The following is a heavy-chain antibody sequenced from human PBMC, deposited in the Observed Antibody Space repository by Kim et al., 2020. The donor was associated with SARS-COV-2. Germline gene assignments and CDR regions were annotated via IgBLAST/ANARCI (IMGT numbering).Heavy chain of an antibody. CDR1: GFTFSSYW. J-gene: IGHJ4*02. CDR3: ARDLHHLWFGELLSLDY. D-gene: IGHD3-10*01. Sequence: GGSLRLSCAASGFTFSSYWMHWVRQAPGKGLVWVSRINSDGSSTSYADSVKGRFTISRDNAKNTLYLQMNSLRAEDTAVYYCARDLHHLWFGELLSLDYWGQGTLVTVSS. CDR2: INSDGSST. V-gene: IGHV3-74*01.